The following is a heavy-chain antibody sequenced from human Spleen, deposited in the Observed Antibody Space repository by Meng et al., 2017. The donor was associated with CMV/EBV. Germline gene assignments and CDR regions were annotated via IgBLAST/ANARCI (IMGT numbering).Heavy chain of an antibody. CDR1: GFTFSTHA. CDR2: ISYDGSSK. V-gene: IGHV3-30*07. Sequence: GESLKISCAGSGFTFSTHAIHWVRQAPGKGLEWVAVISYDGSSKDYTDSVKGRFTISRDNSKNTLYLQMNSLRAEDTAVYYCARDFGQQYYDSRWAFAFWGQGTLVTVSS. D-gene: IGHD3-3*01. J-gene: IGHJ4*02. CDR3: ARDFGQQYYDSRWAFAF.